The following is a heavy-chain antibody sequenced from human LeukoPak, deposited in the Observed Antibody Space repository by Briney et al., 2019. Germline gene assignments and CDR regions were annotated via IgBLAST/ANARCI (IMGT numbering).Heavy chain of an antibody. CDR2: IKSTGDTT. D-gene: IGHD2-2*01. V-gene: IGHV1-46*01. CDR3: VREDAHTYYFDF. CDR1: GYTFTIYH. Sequence: GASVQVSFKTSGYTFTIYHMHWVRQAPGQGREWVAIIKSTGDTTVYAQKFQGRVTVTRDTSTSTVYMDLSSLSSEDTAVYYCVREDAHTYYFDFWGPGTLVTVSS. J-gene: IGHJ4*02.